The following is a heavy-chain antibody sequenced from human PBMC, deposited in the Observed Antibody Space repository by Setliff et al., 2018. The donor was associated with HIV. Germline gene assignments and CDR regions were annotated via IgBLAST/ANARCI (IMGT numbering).Heavy chain of an antibody. CDR2: IYYSGST. CDR1: GGSISSSSYY. J-gene: IGHJ4*02. Sequence: SETLSLTCTVSGGSISSSSYYWGWIRQPPGKGLEWIGSIYYSGSTYYNPSLKSRVTISVDTSKNQFSLKLSSVTAADTAVYYCARGGGAVAGQIDYWGQGTLVTVSS. D-gene: IGHD6-19*01. V-gene: IGHV4-39*07. CDR3: ARGGGAVAGQIDY.